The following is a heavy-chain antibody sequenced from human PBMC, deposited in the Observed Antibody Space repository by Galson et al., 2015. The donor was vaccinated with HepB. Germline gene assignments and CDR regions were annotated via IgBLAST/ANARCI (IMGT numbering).Heavy chain of an antibody. Sequence: CAISGDSVSSNSATWNWIRQSPSRGLEWLGGTYYRSKWYIDYAVSVKSRITINPDTSRNQFSLQLNSVTPEDTAVYYCARLRNSRAEGDYWGQGTLVAVSS. D-gene: IGHD1-14*01. CDR1: GDSVSSNSAT. V-gene: IGHV6-1*01. CDR2: TYYRSKWYI. CDR3: ARLRNSRAEGDY. J-gene: IGHJ4*02.